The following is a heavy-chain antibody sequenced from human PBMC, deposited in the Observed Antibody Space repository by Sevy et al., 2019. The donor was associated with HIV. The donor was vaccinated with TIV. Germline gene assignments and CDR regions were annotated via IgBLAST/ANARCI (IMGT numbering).Heavy chain of an antibody. CDR2: INHSGST. Sequence: SETLSLTCAVYGGSFSGYYWNWIRQSPGKGLEWIGEINHSGSTHYNPSLKSQVTISVDTSKNQFSLRLNSVTAADTAVNYWSLAPPVVVVPGAPSWFDPWGQGTLVTVSS. V-gene: IGHV4-34*01. CDR3: SLAPPVVVVPGAPSWFDP. D-gene: IGHD2-2*01. J-gene: IGHJ5*02. CDR1: GGSFSGYY.